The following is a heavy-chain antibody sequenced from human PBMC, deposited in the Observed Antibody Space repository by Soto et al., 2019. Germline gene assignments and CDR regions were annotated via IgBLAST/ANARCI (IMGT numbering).Heavy chain of an antibody. Sequence: SETLSLTCAVYGGSFSGYYWSWIRQPPGKGLEWIGEINHSGSTNYNPSLKSRVTISVDTSKNQFSLKLSSVTAADTAVYYCARVGRRWELPGYLADWGQGTLVTVSS. CDR1: GGSFSGYY. J-gene: IGHJ4*02. CDR3: ARVGRRWELPGYLAD. V-gene: IGHV4-34*01. D-gene: IGHD3-9*01. CDR2: INHSGST.